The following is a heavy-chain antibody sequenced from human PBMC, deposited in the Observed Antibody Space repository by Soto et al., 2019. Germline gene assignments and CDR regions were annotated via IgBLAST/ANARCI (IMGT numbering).Heavy chain of an antibody. Sequence: GESLKISCKCSGYSFSNSWIGLVRQMPGKGLEWMGIIYPADSDTRYSPSFQGQVTISADKSISTAYLQWSSLKASDTAMYYCARPISGGWFDPWGQGIQVTVSS. V-gene: IGHV5-51*01. CDR3: ARPISGGWFDP. D-gene: IGHD2-2*02. J-gene: IGHJ5*02. CDR2: IYPADSDT. CDR1: GYSFSNSW.